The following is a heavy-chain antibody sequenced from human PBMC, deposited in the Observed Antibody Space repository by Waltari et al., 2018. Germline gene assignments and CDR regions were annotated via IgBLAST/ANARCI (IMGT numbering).Heavy chain of an antibody. CDR3: ARPLGTADLGY. J-gene: IGHJ4*02. V-gene: IGHV5-51*01. D-gene: IGHD1-7*01. Sequence: EVQLVQSGAEVKKPGESLKISCQTSGYSLATYWIGWVRQMPGRGLELVGIIYPLDSDTRYSPAFQGQVTISVDKSIGTAYLQWTSLKASDSAIYYCARPLGTADLGYWGQGTLVTVSS. CDR1: GYSLATYW. CDR2: IYPLDSDT.